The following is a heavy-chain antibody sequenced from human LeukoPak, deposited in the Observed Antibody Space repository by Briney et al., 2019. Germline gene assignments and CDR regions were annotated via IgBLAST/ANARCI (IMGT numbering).Heavy chain of an antibody. CDR1: GFTFSSYW. J-gene: IGHJ4*02. CDR2: INWNGGST. V-gene: IGHV3-20*04. Sequence: GGSLRLSCAASGFTFSSYWMSWVRQAPGKGLEWVSGINWNGGSTGYADSVKGRFTISRDNAKNSLYLQMNSLRAEDTALYYCARVYGSSAVGDYFDYWGQGTLVTVSS. D-gene: IGHD6-6*01. CDR3: ARVYGSSAVGDYFDY.